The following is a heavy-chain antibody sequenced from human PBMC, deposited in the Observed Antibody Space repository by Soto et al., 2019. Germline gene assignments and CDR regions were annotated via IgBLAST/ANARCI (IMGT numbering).Heavy chain of an antibody. J-gene: IGHJ2*01. D-gene: IGHD1-26*01. CDR2: IIPIFGTA. V-gene: IGHV1-69*01. Sequence: QVQLVQSGAEVKKPGSSVKVSCKASGGTFSSYAISWVRQAPGQGLEWMGGIIPIFGTANYTQKFQGRVTITAYESTSTAYMELSSLRSEDTALYYCARGPRGIYRYWYFDLWGRGTLVTVSS. CDR1: GGTFSSYA. CDR3: ARGPRGIYRYWYFDL.